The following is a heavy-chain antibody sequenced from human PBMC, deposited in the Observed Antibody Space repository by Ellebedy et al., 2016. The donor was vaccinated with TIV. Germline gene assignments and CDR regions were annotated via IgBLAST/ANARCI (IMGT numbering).Heavy chain of an antibody. D-gene: IGHD5/OR15-5a*01. CDR1: GFTFSAFG. J-gene: IGHJ3*02. CDR2: ISYDGSSQ. CDR3: ARGERGVSKDAFDI. Sequence: GGSLRLSCAASGFTFSAFGMHWVRQPPGKGLEWVALISYDGSSQYYADSVKGRFTISRDNAKNSLYLQMNSLGAEDTAVYYCARGERGVSKDAFDIWGQGTMVTVSS. V-gene: IGHV3-30*03.